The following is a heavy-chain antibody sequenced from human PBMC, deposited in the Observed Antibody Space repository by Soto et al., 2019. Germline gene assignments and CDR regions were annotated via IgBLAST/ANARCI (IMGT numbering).Heavy chain of an antibody. CDR2: INHSGST. J-gene: IGHJ6*03. CDR3: ARRRNDSSSWHLGGFWYYYYYMDV. Sequence: SETLSLTCAVYGGSFSGYYWSWIRQPPGKGLEWIGEINHSGSTNYNPSLKSRVTISVDTSKNQFSLKLSSVTAADTAVYYCARRRNDSSSWHLGGFWYYYYYMDVWGKGTTVTVSS. CDR1: GGSFSGYY. D-gene: IGHD6-13*01. V-gene: IGHV4-34*01.